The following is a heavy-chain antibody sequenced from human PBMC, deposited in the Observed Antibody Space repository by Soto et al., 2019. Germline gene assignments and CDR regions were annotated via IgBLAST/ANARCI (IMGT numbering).Heavy chain of an antibody. CDR3: ARDLRGAARLWFDP. CDR1: GGTFSSYA. J-gene: IGHJ5*02. Sequence: SVKVSCKASGGTFSSYAISWVRQAPGQGLEWMGGIIPIFGTANYTQKFQGRVTITADKSTSTAYMELSSLRSEDTAVYYCARDLRGAARLWFDPWGQGTLVTVSS. CDR2: IIPIFGTA. D-gene: IGHD6-6*01. V-gene: IGHV1-69*06.